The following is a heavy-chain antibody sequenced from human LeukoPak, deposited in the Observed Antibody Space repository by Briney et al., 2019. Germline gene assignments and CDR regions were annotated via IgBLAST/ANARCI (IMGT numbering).Heavy chain of an antibody. CDR1: GGSFGGYG. Sequence: GSSVKVSCEASGGSFGGYGFSGVRQAPGQGLEWMGGIIPIFGTPNYAQKFQGRVTITADESTRTVYMELSNLRSEDTAVFFCAKTHSDQPESFYYYGLDVWGQGTTVTVSS. CDR3: AKTHSDQPESFYYYGLDV. D-gene: IGHD2-2*01. V-gene: IGHV1-69*01. J-gene: IGHJ6*02. CDR2: IIPIFGTP.